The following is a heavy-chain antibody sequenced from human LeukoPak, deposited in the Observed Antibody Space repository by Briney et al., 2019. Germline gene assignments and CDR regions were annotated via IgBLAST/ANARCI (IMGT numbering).Heavy chain of an antibody. D-gene: IGHD3-3*01. CDR1: GYTFTHYG. CDR2: ISAHDGNT. V-gene: IGHV1-18*01. CDR3: ARDREEVGAFWSGYYFLASVY. Sequence: ASVKVSCKASGYTFTHYGITWVRQAPGQGLEWMGWISAHDGNTNYAQKLQGRVTMTTDTSTSTAYMELRSLKSDDTAVYYCARDREEVGAFWSGYYFLASVYWGQGTLVTVSS. J-gene: IGHJ4*02.